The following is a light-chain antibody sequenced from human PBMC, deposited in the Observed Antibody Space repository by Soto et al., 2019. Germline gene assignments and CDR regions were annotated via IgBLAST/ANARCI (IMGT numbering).Light chain of an antibody. CDR3: QQYNNWPFS. J-gene: IGKJ5*01. CDR2: DVS. V-gene: IGKV3-15*01. CDR1: QGVTTN. Sequence: EIVMTQYPATLFVSPGDRAILSCRAGQGVTTNFAWYQQKSGQSPRLLIYDVSHRATGVPARFSGTGSETDFTPTISGLQSEDSAVYFCQQYNNWPFSVGQGTRLEIK.